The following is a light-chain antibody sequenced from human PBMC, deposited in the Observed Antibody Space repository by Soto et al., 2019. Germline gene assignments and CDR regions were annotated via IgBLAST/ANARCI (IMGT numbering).Light chain of an antibody. J-gene: IGKJ1*01. CDR1: QSVSNSY. V-gene: IGKV3-20*01. CDR2: GAS. CDR3: WQYGRTPRT. Sequence: EIVLTQSPGTLSLSPGERATLSCRASQSVSNSYLAWYQQRPGQAPRLLIYGASSRPTGIPDRFSGSGAGTEVTVILGSLVPEDLALDSCWQYGRTPRTCGQGTKVELK.